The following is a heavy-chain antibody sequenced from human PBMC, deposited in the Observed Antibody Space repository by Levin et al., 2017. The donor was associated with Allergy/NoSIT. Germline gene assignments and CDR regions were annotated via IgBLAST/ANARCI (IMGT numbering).Heavy chain of an antibody. CDR1: GGSISTDNW. V-gene: IGHV4-4*02. CDR3: ATVEGLFCSGVSCSYSFHY. J-gene: IGHJ4*02. D-gene: IGHD3-9*01. Sequence: PGGSLRLSCAVSGGSISTDNWWSWIRQPPGKGLEWIGEIYRSGDTNHNPSLRSRVTMSVDKSTNHFSLKLGSVDSADTAVYYCATVEGLFCSGVSCSYSFHYWGQGALVTVSS. CDR2: IYRSGDT.